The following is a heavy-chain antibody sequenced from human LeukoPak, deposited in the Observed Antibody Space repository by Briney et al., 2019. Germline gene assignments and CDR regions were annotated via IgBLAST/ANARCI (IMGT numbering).Heavy chain of an antibody. CDR3: ARRLD. J-gene: IGHJ4*02. Sequence: GGSLRLSCAASGFTFSSYEMNWVRQAPGKGLEWVSYISSSGTTKYYADSVKGRFTISRDNAKNSLYMQMNTLRAEDTAVYYCARRLDWGQGTLVTVSS. CDR2: ISSSGTTK. CDR1: GFTFSSYE. V-gene: IGHV3-48*03.